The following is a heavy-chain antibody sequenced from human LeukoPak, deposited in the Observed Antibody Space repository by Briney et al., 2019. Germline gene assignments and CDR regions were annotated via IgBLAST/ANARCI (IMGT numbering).Heavy chain of an antibody. Sequence: PGGSLRLSCAASGLTFSSYAMSWVRQAPGKGLEWVSGISGSGGSTYYADSVKGRFTISRDNSKNTLYLQMNSLRAEDTAVYYCAKDDSRSSGWNYYFDYWGQGTLVTVSS. J-gene: IGHJ4*02. CDR3: AKDDSRSSGWNYYFDY. V-gene: IGHV3-23*01. CDR1: GLTFSSYA. CDR2: ISGSGGST. D-gene: IGHD6-19*01.